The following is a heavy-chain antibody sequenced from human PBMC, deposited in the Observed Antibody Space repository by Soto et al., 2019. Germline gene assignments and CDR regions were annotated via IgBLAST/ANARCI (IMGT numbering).Heavy chain of an antibody. CDR3: ARGSGISSGWLGFSPGYYYYYGMDV. J-gene: IGHJ6*02. V-gene: IGHV3-7*05. Sequence: PGGALRLSCAAPWFTFYSYWVSWGRQAPGEGLEWGAHIKQDGSEKYYVDSVKGRFTISRDNAKNSLYLQMNSLRAEDTAVYYCARGSGISSGWLGFSPGYYYYYGMDVWGQGTTVTVSS. CDR1: WFTFYSYW. D-gene: IGHD6-19*01. CDR2: IKQDGSEK.